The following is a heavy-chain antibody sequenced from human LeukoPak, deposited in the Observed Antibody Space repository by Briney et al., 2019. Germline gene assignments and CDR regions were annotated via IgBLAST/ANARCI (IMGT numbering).Heavy chain of an antibody. Sequence: SETLSLTCTVSGGSISSSGYYWGWIRQPPGKGLEWIGSIYHSGSTYYNPSLKSRVTISVDTSKNQFSLKLSSVTAADTAVYYCASSFLEWLAPFDYWGQGTLVTVSS. D-gene: IGHD3-3*01. J-gene: IGHJ4*02. CDR1: GGSISSSGYY. CDR2: IYHSGST. V-gene: IGHV4-39*07. CDR3: ASSFLEWLAPFDY.